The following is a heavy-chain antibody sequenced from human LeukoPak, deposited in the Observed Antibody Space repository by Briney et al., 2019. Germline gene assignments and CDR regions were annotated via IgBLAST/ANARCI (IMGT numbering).Heavy chain of an antibody. CDR2: INPNSGGT. CDR1: GYTFTGYY. CDR3: ARGTMVREINWFDP. Sequence: GASVKASCKASGYTFTGYYMHWVRQAPGQGLEWMGWINPNSGGTNYAQKFQGRVTMTRDTSISTAYMELSRLRSDDTAVYYCARGTMVREINWFDPWGQGTLVTVSS. D-gene: IGHD3-10*01. J-gene: IGHJ5*02. V-gene: IGHV1-2*02.